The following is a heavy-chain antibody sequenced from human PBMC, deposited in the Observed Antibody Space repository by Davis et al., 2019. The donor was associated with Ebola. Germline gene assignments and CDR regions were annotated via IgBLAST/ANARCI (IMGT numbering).Heavy chain of an antibody. CDR2: INWNGGST. CDR1: GFTFDDYA. CDR3: ARENYYGMEV. V-gene: IGHV3-20*04. Sequence: GESLKISCAASGFTFDDYAMTWVRQAPGKGLEWVSGINWNGGSTGYADSVKGRFTISRDNAKNSLYLQMNSLRAEDTAVYYCARENYYGMEVWGQGTTVTVSS. J-gene: IGHJ6*02.